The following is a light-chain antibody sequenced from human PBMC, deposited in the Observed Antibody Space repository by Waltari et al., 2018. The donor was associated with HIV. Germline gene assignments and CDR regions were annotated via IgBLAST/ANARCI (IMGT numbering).Light chain of an antibody. J-gene: IGLJ3*02. Sequence: QPMLTHPPSVSAAPGPKVTTPCPRSSSNLANEFVSSYQHLPGAAPKLVIYDNDNRPSGIPDRFSGSKSGASATLVITELQTGDEGDYYCGTWDSSLNAGVFGGGTKLTVL. CDR1: SSNLANEF. CDR2: DND. CDR3: GTWDSSLNAGV. V-gene: IGLV1-51*01.